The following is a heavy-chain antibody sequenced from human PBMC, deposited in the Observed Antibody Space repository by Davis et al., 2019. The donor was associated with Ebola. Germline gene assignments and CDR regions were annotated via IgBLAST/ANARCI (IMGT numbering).Heavy chain of an antibody. CDR1: GYTFTGYY. Sequence: ASVKVSCKASGYTFTGYYMHWVRQAPGQGLEWMGWINPNSGGTNYAQKFQGRVTMTRDTSISTAYMELSRLRSDDTAVYYCARGSSGWYGGDWFDPWGQGTLVTVSS. CDR2: INPNSGGT. CDR3: ARGSSGWYGGDWFDP. J-gene: IGHJ5*02. D-gene: IGHD6-19*01. V-gene: IGHV1-2*02.